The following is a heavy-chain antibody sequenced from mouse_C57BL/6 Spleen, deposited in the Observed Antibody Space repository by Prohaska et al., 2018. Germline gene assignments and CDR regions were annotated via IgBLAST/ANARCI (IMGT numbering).Heavy chain of an antibody. CDR1: GYTFTSYW. J-gene: IGHJ2*01. Sequence: QVQLQQPGAELVKPGASVKLSCKASGYTFTSYWMQWVKQRPGQGIEWIGEIDPSDSYTNYNQKFKGKATLTVDTSSSTAYMQLSSLTSEDSAVYYCARGAVLDYWGQGTTLTVSS. CDR3: ARGAVLDY. V-gene: IGHV1-50*01. CDR2: IDPSDSYT.